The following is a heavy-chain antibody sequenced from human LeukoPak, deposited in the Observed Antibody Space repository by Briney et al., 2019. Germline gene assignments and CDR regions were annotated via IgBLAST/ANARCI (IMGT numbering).Heavy chain of an antibody. J-gene: IGHJ4*02. CDR3: ARLLYYYDSSGYPYFDY. CDR2: IYPGDPDT. Sequence: GESLKISCKGSGYSFTSYWIGWVRQMPGKGLEWMGIIYPGDPDTRYSPSFQGQVTISADKSISTAYLQWSSLKASDTAMYYCARLLYYYDSSGYPYFDYWGQGTLVTVSS. CDR1: GYSFTSYW. D-gene: IGHD3-22*01. V-gene: IGHV5-51*01.